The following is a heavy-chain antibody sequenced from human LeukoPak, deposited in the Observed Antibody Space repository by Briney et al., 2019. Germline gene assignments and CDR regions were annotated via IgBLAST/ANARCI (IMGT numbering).Heavy chain of an antibody. CDR2: IKQDGSEK. Sequence: PGGSLRLSCAASGCTFSSYWMSWVRQAPGKGLEWVANIKQDGSEKYYVDSVKGRFTISRDNAKNSLYLQMNSLRAEDTAVYYCLVRGVMAYWGQGTLVTVSS. V-gene: IGHV3-7*01. CDR3: LVRGVMAY. J-gene: IGHJ4*02. CDR1: GCTFSSYW. D-gene: IGHD3-10*01.